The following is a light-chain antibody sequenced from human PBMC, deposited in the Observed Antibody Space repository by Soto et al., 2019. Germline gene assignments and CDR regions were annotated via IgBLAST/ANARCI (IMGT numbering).Light chain of an antibody. CDR2: EVS. J-gene: IGLJ1*01. CDR1: SSDVGAYNY. CDR3: SSLPTTFTYV. Sequence: SVLTQPASVSGSPGQSVAISCTGTSSDVGAYNYISWYQQHPGKAPKLLLSEVSNRPSGVSDRFSGSKSGNTASLTISGLQAEDDADYYCSSLPTTFTYVCGTGPKVAVL. V-gene: IGLV2-14*01.